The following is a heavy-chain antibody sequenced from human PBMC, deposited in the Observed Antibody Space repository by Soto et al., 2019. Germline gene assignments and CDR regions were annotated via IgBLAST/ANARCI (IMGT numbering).Heavy chain of an antibody. V-gene: IGHV4-4*02. CDR3: ARGYGDYRRWATGEYFQH. CDR1: SGSISSSNW. Sequence: QVQLQESGPGLVKPSGTLSLTCAVSSGSISSSNWWSWVRQPPGKGLEWIGEIYHSGSTNYNPSLKSRVTISVDKPKTQFSLKLSSVTAADTAVYYCARGYGDYRRWATGEYFQHWGQGTLVTVSS. D-gene: IGHD4-17*01. CDR2: IYHSGST. J-gene: IGHJ1*01.